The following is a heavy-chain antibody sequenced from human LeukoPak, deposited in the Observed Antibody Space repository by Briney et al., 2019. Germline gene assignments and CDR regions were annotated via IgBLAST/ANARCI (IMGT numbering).Heavy chain of an antibody. CDR3: ARDFHCSGGSCSSGYDY. D-gene: IGHD2-15*01. J-gene: IGHJ4*02. CDR1: GYTFTGFY. CDR2: IIPIFGTA. V-gene: IGHV1-69*13. Sequence: ASVKVSCKASGYTFTGFYIHWVRQAPGQGLEWMGGIIPIFGTANYAQKFQGRVTITADESTSTAYMELSSLRSEDTAVYYCARDFHCSGGSCSSGYDYWGQGTLVTVSS.